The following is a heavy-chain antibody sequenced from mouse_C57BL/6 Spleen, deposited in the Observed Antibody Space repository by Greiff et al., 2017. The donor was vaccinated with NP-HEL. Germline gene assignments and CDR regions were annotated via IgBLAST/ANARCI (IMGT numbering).Heavy chain of an antibody. Sequence: QVQLQQSGPELVKPGASVKISCKASGYAFSSSWMNWVKQRPGKGLEWIGRIYPGDGDTNYNGKFKGKATLTADKSSSTPYMQLSSLTSEDSAVYFCARGYGYGGDYYAMDYWGQGTSVTVSS. CDR1: GYAFSSSW. D-gene: IGHD2-2*01. J-gene: IGHJ4*01. CDR2: IYPGDGDT. V-gene: IGHV1-82*01. CDR3: ARGYGYGGDYYAMDY.